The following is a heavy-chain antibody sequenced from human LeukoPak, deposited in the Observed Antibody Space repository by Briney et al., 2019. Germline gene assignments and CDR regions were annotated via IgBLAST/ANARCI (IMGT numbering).Heavy chain of an antibody. J-gene: IGHJ2*01. D-gene: IGHD2-15*01. CDR3: SRDEVTVASSPSYWFFAL. CDR2: ISGSSTYI. CDR1: GFTFSSYT. V-gene: IGHV3-21*06. Sequence: GGSLILSCAASGFTFSSYTMNWVRQAPGKGLEWVSSISGSSTYIFSADSMKGRFTISGENAKNSLYLQINSLRAEATAIYYCSRDEVTVASSPSYWFFALWGRGTPVTVSP.